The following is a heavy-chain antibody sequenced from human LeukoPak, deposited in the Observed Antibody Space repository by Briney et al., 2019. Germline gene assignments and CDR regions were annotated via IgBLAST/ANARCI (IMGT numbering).Heavy chain of an antibody. CDR3: VRHTTYGGNSGFEY. D-gene: IGHD4-17*01. V-gene: IGHV4-59*08. CDR1: GGSISSYY. J-gene: IGHJ4*02. CDR2: IYYTGTT. Sequence: PSETLSLTCTVSGGSISSYYWSWIRQPPGKGLEWVGFIYYTGTTNYNPSLKSRVTMSVDTTKNQFSLKLTSVTAADTAVYYCVRHTTYGGNSGFEYWGQGTLVTVAS.